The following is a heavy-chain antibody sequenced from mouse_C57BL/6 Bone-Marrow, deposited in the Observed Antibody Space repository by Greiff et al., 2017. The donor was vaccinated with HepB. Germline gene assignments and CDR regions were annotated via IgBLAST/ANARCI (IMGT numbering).Heavy chain of an antibody. J-gene: IGHJ4*01. CDR3: ARVCLIYYYGSSYYAMDY. CDR2: IDPSDSYT. V-gene: IGHV1-50*01. CDR1: GYTFTSYW. D-gene: IGHD1-1*01. Sequence: QVQLQQPGAELVKPGASVKLSCKASGYTFTSYWMQWVKQRPGQGLEWIGEIDPSDSYTNYNQKFKGKATLTVDTSSSTAYMPLSSLTSEDSAVYYCARVCLIYYYGSSYYAMDYWGQGTSVTVSS.